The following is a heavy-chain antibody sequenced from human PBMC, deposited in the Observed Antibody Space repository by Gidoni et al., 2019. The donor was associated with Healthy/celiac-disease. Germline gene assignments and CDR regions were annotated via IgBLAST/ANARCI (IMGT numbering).Heavy chain of an antibody. J-gene: IGHJ4*02. Sequence: EVQLGESGGGLVQTGGSLRLSRAASGVTLSRYSMHWVRQAPGKGLERVSSISISSSYIYYADSVKGRFTISRDNAKNSLYLQMTRLRAEDTAVYYCARDGWYCSSTSCSLDYWGQGTLVTVSS. D-gene: IGHD2-2*01. CDR1: GVTLSRYS. CDR2: ISISSSYI. V-gene: IGHV3-21*01. CDR3: ARDGWYCSSTSCSLDY.